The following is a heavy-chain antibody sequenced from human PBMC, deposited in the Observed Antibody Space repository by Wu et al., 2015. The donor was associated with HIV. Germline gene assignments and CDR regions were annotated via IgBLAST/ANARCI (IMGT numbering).Heavy chain of an antibody. J-gene: IGHJ5*02. CDR1: GYTFTSYG. V-gene: IGHV1-18*01. Sequence: HVQLVQSGTEVKKPGASVQVSCKASGYTFTSYGINWVRQAPGQGLEWMGWISAYNGHTKYAQKFQGRVTMTTDTSTNTAYMELKSLRSDDTAVYYCARVILPMIRGIISNGGFTPWGQGTLVTVSS. CDR3: ARVILPMIRGIISNGGFTP. CDR2: ISAYNGHT. D-gene: IGHD3-10*01.